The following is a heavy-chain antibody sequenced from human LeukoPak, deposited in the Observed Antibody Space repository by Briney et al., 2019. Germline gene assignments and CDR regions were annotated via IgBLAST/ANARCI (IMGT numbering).Heavy chain of an antibody. CDR3: ARGPMQFGELPTLDY. Sequence: ASVKVSCKASGYTFTSYAMHWVRQAPGQRLEWMGWINAGNGNTKYSQKFQGRVTITRDTSASTAYMELSSLRSEDTAVYYCARGPMQFGELPTLDYWGQGTLVTVSS. CDR1: GYTFTSYA. D-gene: IGHD3-10*01. V-gene: IGHV1-3*01. J-gene: IGHJ4*02. CDR2: INAGNGNT.